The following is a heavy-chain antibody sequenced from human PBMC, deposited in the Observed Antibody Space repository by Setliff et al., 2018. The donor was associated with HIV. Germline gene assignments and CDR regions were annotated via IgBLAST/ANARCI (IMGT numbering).Heavy chain of an antibody. CDR2: IYYSGST. CDR3: ARDLYGEYYMDV. CDR1: GGSISSYY. V-gene: IGHV4-59*01. Sequence: SETLSLTCTVSGGSISSYYWSWIRQPPGKGLEWIGYIYYSGSTNYKPSLKSRVSISVDTSKNQFSLKLSSVTAADTAVYYCARDLYGEYYMDVWGKGTTVTVSS. D-gene: IGHD4-17*01. J-gene: IGHJ6*03.